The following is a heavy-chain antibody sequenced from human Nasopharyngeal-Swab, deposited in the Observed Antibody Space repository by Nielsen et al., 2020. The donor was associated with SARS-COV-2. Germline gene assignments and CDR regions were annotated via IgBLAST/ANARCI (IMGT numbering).Heavy chain of an antibody. CDR2: IEQDGVET. CDR3: VLPSIAAPGRDS. Sequence: GESLKISCAASRFIFGNYWMSWVRQAPGKGLEWVANIEQDGVETHYVDSVKGRFTIPRDNAETSLYLQMNSLRVEDTALYYCVLPSIAAPGRDSWGQGTLVTVS. D-gene: IGHD6-13*01. J-gene: IGHJ4*02. V-gene: IGHV3-7*01. CDR1: RFIFGNYW.